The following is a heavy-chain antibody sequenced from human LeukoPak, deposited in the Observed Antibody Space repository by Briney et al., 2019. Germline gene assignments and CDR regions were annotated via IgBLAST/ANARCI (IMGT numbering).Heavy chain of an antibody. D-gene: IGHD7-27*01. J-gene: IGHJ4*02. CDR1: GYTFTGYY. V-gene: IGHV1-2*02. Sequence: ASVKVSCKASGYTFTGYYIHWVRQAPGQGLEWVGWINPNSGGTNYAQKFQGRVTMTRDTSISTVYMELNSLRSDDTAVYYCARRLTGVDYWGQGTQVTVSS. CDR3: ARRLTGVDY. CDR2: INPNSGGT.